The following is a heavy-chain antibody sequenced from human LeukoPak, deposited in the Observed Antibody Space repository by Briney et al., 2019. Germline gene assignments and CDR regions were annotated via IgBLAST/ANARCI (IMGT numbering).Heavy chain of an antibody. D-gene: IGHD4-17*01. CDR2: INTNTGNP. J-gene: IGHJ5*02. Sequence: ASVKVSCKASGYTFTSYAMNWVRQAPGQGLEWMGWINTNTGNPTYAQGFTGRFVFSLDTSVSTAYLQISSLKAEDTAVYYCARDYFMTTVTQGWFDPWGQGTLVTVSS. CDR3: ARDYFMTTVTQGWFDP. CDR1: GYTFTSYA. V-gene: IGHV7-4-1*02.